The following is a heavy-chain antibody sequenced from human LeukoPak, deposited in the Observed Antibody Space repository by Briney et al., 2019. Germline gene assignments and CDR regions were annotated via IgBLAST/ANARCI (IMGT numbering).Heavy chain of an antibody. CDR2: IYYSGST. CDR3: ARDTVSMTTVTFFDY. V-gene: IGHV4-30-4*01. Sequence: TSRTLSLTCTVSGGSISSGDYYWSWIRQPPGKGLEWIGYIYYSGSTYYNPSLKSRVTISVDTSKNQFSLKLSSVTAADTAVYYCARDTVSMTTVTFFDYWGQGTLVTVSS. J-gene: IGHJ4*02. CDR1: GGSISSGDYY. D-gene: IGHD4-17*01.